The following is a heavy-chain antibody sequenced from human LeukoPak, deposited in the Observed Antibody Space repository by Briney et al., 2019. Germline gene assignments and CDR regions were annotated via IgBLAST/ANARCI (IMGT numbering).Heavy chain of an antibody. CDR2: INPNSGGT. D-gene: IGHD3-22*01. CDR1: GYTFTGYY. Sequence: ASVKVSCKASGYTFTGYYMHWVRQAPGQGLEWMGWINPNSGGTNYAQKFQGRVTMTRDTSISTAYMELSRLRSDDTAVYYCARDSPVVAGRWLLILGLKEFTPSNNYFDYWGQGTLVTVSS. J-gene: IGHJ4*02. CDR3: ARDSPVVAGRWLLILGLKEFTPSNNYFDY. V-gene: IGHV1-2*02.